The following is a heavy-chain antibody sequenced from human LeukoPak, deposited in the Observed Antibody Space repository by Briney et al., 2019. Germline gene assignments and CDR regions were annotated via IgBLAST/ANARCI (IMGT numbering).Heavy chain of an antibody. CDR3: ARLGYGSGTYYYYYYMDV. CDR1: GYSFTSYW. V-gene: IGHV5-51*01. D-gene: IGHD3-10*01. J-gene: IGHJ6*03. CDR2: IYPGDSDT. Sequence: GESLKISCKGSGYSFTSYWIGWVRQMPGKGLEWMGIIYPGDSDTRYSPSFQGQATISADKSISTAYLQRSSLKASDTAMYYCARLGYGSGTYYYYYYMDVWGKGTTVTISS.